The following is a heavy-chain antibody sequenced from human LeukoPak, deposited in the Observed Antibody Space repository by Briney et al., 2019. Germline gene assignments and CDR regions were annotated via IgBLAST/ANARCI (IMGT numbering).Heavy chain of an antibody. CDR1: GFNLSGSV. J-gene: IGHJ3*02. D-gene: IGHD2-2*01. CDR2: IRSKRNNYAT. V-gene: IGHV3-73*01. CDR3: SRLEDTSPIEVALDI. Sequence: GGSLRLSCAASGFNLSGSVIHWVRQAAGKGLEWVGRIRSKRNNYATAYAASVKGRFTISRDDSKNTVYLHMDSLKTEDTALCYCSRLEDTSPIEVALDIWGQGTVVTVSS.